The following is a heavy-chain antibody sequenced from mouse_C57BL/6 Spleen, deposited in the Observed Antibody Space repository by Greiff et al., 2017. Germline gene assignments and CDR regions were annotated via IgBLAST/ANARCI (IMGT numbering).Heavy chain of an antibody. D-gene: IGHD3-2*02. J-gene: IGHJ4*01. CDR2: ILPGSGST. V-gene: IGHV1-9*01. Sequence: VKVVESGAELMKPGASVKLSCKATGYTFTGYWIEWVKQRPGHGLEWIGEILPGSGSTNYNEKFKGKATFTADTSSNTAYMQLSSLTTEDSAIYYCAIKDHSSGYGGYAMDYWGQGTSVTVSS. CDR3: AIKDHSSGYGGYAMDY. CDR1: GYTFTGYW.